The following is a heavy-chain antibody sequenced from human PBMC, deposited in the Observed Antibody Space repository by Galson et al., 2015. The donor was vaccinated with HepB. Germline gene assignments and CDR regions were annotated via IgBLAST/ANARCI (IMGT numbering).Heavy chain of an antibody. J-gene: IGHJ6*02. CDR1: GFTFGSYA. D-gene: IGHD6-25*01. Sequence: SLRLSCAASGFTFGSYAMHWVRQAPGKGLEWVAYISYDGSNKYYADSVKGRFTISRDNSKNTLSLQMISLRDEDTAVYYCARVQAGSASPRFASRDICVQVTTVSASS. CDR3: ARVQAGSASPRFASRDI. V-gene: IGHV3-30*04. CDR2: ISYDGSNK.